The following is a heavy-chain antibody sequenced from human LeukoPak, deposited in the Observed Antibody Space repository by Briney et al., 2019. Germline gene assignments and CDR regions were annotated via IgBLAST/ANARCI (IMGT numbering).Heavy chain of an antibody. Sequence: GGSLRLSCAASGFSFSDYNMNWVRQAPGKGLEWLSYISTSSSTMYYADSVKGRFTISRDNAKNSLYLQMNSLRAEDTAVYYCARDLGSSSWYDYWGQGTLVTVSS. CDR1: GFSFSDYN. CDR2: ISTSSSTM. D-gene: IGHD6-13*01. V-gene: IGHV3-48*04. J-gene: IGHJ4*02. CDR3: ARDLGSSSWYDY.